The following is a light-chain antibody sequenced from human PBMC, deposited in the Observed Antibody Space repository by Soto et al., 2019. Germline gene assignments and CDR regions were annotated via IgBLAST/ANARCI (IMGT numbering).Light chain of an antibody. V-gene: IGKV3-15*01. CDR2: VAS. Sequence: EIVMTQSPATLSVSPGERATLSCRASQSVSSNLAWYQQKHGQTPKLLIYVASTRATGIPARCSGSGSGTEFTLTISSLQSEDFAVYYCQQYNVWTLTFGGGTKVEFK. CDR1: QSVSSN. J-gene: IGKJ4*01. CDR3: QQYNVWTLT.